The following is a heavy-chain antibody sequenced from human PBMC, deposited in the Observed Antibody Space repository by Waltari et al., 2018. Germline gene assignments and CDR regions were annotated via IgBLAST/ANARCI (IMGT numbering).Heavy chain of an antibody. D-gene: IGHD3-9*01. V-gene: IGHV4-39*01. CDR3: ARLSYHIVTGYGWFDP. Sequence: QLQLQESGPGLVKPSETLSLTCTVSGGSISSESYYWGWIRQPPGKGLEWIGIISYSGSTYYHPSRKSRVTISVDTSKNQFSLKLSSVTAADTAVYYCARLSYHIVTGYGWFDPWGLGTLVTVSS. CDR1: GGSISSESYY. CDR2: ISYSGST. J-gene: IGHJ5*02.